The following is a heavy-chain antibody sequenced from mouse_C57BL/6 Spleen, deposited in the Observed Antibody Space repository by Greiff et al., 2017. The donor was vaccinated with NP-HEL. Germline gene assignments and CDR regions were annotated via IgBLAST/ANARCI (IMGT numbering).Heavy chain of an antibody. CDR3: ARSEAYYGPYFDY. D-gene: IGHD1-1*01. V-gene: IGHV1-7*01. J-gene: IGHJ2*01. CDR1: GYTFTSYW. CDR2: INPSSGYT. Sequence: QVQLKQSGAELAKPGASVKLSCKASGYTFTSYWMHWVKQRPGQGLEWIGYINPSSGYTKYNQKFKDKATLTADKSSSTAYMQLSSLTYEDSAVYYCARSEAYYGPYFDYWGQGTTLTVSS.